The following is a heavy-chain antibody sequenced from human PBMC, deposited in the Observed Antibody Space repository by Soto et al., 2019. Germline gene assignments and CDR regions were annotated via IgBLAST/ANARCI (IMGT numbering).Heavy chain of an antibody. CDR2: ISGGGGST. V-gene: IGHV3-23*01. Sequence: PGGSLRLSCAASGFTFSSYWMSWVRQAPGKGLEWVSAISGGGGSTYYADSVKGRFTISRDNSKNTLYLQMNSLRAEDTAVYYCAKDPYGDLDYWGQGTLVTAPQ. D-gene: IGHD4-17*01. CDR3: AKDPYGDLDY. J-gene: IGHJ4*02. CDR1: GFTFSSYW.